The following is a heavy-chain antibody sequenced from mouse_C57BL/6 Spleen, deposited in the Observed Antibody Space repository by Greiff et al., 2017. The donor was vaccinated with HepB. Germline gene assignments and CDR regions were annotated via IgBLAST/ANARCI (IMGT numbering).Heavy chain of an antibody. D-gene: IGHD1-1*01. CDR2: IDPSDSYT. CDR1: GYTFTSYW. CDR3: ARILRGNFGG. J-gene: IGHJ2*01. Sequence: VQLQQPGAELVMPGASVKLSCKASGYTFTSYWMHWVKQRPGQGLEWIGEIDPSDSYTNYNQKFKGKSTLTVDKSSSTAYMQLSSLTSEDSAACYCARILRGNFGGWGQGTTLTVSS. V-gene: IGHV1-69*01.